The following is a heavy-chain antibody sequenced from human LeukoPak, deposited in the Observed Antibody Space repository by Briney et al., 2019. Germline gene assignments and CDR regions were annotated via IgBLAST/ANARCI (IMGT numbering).Heavy chain of an antibody. Sequence: ASVKVSFKASGGTFSSYAISWVRQAPGQGLEWMGIINPSGGSTSYAQKFQGRVTMTRDTSTSTVYMELSSLRSEDTAVYYCAREGGVGATTRYYFDYWGQGTLVTVSS. V-gene: IGHV1-46*01. CDR2: INPSGGST. CDR1: GGTFSSYA. J-gene: IGHJ4*02. D-gene: IGHD1-26*01. CDR3: AREGGVGATTRYYFDY.